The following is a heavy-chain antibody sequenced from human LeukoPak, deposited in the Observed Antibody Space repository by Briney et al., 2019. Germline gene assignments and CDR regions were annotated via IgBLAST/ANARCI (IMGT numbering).Heavy chain of an antibody. CDR1: EFNFFTYG. Sequence: GGSLRLSCVASEFNFFTYGMQWVRQAPGKGLVWVSRIFTDGSTTSYADSVKGRFTISRDNAKSTLYLQMNSLRAEDTAVYYCARELPREVTLDYWGQGTLVTVSP. D-gene: IGHD2-21*02. CDR3: ARELPREVTLDY. J-gene: IGHJ4*01. CDR2: IFTDGSTT. V-gene: IGHV3-74*01.